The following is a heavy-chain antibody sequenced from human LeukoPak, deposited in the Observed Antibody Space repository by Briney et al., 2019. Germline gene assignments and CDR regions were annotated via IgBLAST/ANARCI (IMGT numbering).Heavy chain of an antibody. V-gene: IGHV3-43*02. CDR1: GFTFDDYA. D-gene: IGHD3-3*01. Sequence: PGGSLRLSCAASGFTFDDYAMHWVRQAPGKGLEWVSLISGDGGSTYYADSVKGRFAISRDNSKNSLYLQMNSLRTEDTALYYCAKEDYDFWSGSRSYYYYYYMDVWGKGTMVTVSS. CDR3: AKEDYDFWSGSRSYYYYYYMDV. J-gene: IGHJ6*03. CDR2: ISGDGGST.